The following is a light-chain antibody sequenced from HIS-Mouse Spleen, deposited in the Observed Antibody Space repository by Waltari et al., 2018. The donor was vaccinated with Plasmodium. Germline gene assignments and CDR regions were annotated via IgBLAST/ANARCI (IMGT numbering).Light chain of an antibody. CDR3: GTWDSSLSAGV. Sequence: QSVLPPPPSVSAAPGQQVTISFSGSSPHLRHTYVSLYQQLPGTAPKLPIYDNNKRPSGIPDRFSGSKSGTSATLGITGLQTGDEADYYCGTWDSSLSAGVFGGGTKLTVL. J-gene: IGLJ2*01. CDR1: SPHLRHTY. CDR2: DNN. V-gene: IGLV1-51*01.